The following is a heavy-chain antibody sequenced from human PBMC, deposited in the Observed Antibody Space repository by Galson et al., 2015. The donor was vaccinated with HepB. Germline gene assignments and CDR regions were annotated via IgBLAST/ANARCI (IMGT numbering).Heavy chain of an antibody. V-gene: IGHV1-18*04. Sequence: SVKVSCKASGYTFTSYGISWVRQAPGQGLEWMGWISAYNGNTNYAQKLQGRVTMTPDTSTSTAYMDLRSRRSDDTAVYYCERDCSGGSRPTSSKRYGMDVCGQGTTVTVSS. D-gene: IGHD2-15*01. CDR2: ISAYNGNT. CDR1: GYTFTSYG. J-gene: IGHJ6*02. CDR3: ERDCSGGSRPTSSKRYGMDV.